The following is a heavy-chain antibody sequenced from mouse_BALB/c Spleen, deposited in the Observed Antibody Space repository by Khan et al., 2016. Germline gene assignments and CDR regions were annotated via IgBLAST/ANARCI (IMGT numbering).Heavy chain of an antibody. J-gene: IGHJ2*01. CDR2: ISSGGSS. CDR1: GFTFSSYA. V-gene: IGHV5-6-5*01. CDR3: ASKVYYFDY. Sequence: EVELVESGGGLVKPGGSLKLSGEASGFTFSSYAMSWVGKTQGKGREWVASISSGGSSFYPDILKDRFTISRDNARNILYLQMSSLRSEDTAMYYCASKVYYFDYWGQGTTLTVSS.